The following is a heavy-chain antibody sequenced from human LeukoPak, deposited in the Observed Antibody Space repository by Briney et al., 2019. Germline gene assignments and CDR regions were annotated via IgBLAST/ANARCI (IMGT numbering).Heavy chain of an antibody. J-gene: IGHJ4*02. CDR3: ATKTGFDY. Sequence: GGSLRLSCAASGFTVSSNYMSWVRQAPGKGLEWVSTIGGSGGSTYYADSVKGRFTISRDNSKNTLYLQMNSLRAEDTAVYYCATKTGFDYWGQGTLVTVSS. CDR1: GFTVSSNY. V-gene: IGHV3-23*01. CDR2: IGGSGGST.